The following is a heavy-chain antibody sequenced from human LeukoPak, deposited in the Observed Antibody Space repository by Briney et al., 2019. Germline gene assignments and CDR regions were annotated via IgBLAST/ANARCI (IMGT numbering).Heavy chain of an antibody. Sequence: ASVKVSCKASGGTFSSYAISWVRQAPGQGLEWMGWISAYNGNTNYAQKLQGRVTMTTDTSTSTAYMELRSLRSDDTAVYYCARGPLHYYDSSGYWYFDYWGQGTLVTVSS. D-gene: IGHD3-22*01. V-gene: IGHV1-18*01. CDR1: GGTFSSYA. CDR2: ISAYNGNT. J-gene: IGHJ4*02. CDR3: ARGPLHYYDSSGYWYFDY.